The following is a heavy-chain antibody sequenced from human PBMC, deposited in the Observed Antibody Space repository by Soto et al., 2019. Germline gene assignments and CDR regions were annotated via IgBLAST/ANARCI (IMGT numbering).Heavy chain of an antibody. CDR2: IKNSAGT. Sequence: DVQLVESGGDLVQPGGSLRLSCAASGFTVSNSFMSWVRQAPGEGLEWVSIIKNSAGTDYADSVRGRFIISTDNSKNTVYLHMNSLRVEDTAVYYCVRDFHGGTASWVGFDIWGQGTKVTVSS. V-gene: IGHV3-66*01. J-gene: IGHJ3*02. D-gene: IGHD1-26*01. CDR3: VRDFHGGTASWVGFDI. CDR1: GFTVSNSF.